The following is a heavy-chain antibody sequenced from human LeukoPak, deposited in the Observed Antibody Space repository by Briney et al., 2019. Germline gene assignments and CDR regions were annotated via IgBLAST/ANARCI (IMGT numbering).Heavy chain of an antibody. CDR2: INPNSDDR. V-gene: IGHV1-2*02. CDR1: GYRFTSYY. D-gene: IGHD3-10*01. Sequence: ASVKVSCKASGYRFTSYYMHWVRQAPGQGLEWMGWINPNSDDRNYAQKFQGRVTMTRDTSISTAYMELSRLRSDDTAVYYCARVYDIFGSGSHSDFWGQGTLVTVSS. J-gene: IGHJ4*02. CDR3: ARVYDIFGSGSHSDF.